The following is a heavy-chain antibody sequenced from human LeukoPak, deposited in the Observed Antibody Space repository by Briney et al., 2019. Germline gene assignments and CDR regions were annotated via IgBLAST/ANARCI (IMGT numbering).Heavy chain of an antibody. Sequence: PGGSLRLSCAASGYTFSSYSMNWVRQAPGKGLEWVSSISSSSSYIYYADSVKGRFTISRDNAKNSLYLQMNSLRAEDTAVYYCARDRRGVNYFDYWGQGTLVTVSS. CDR2: ISSSSSYI. V-gene: IGHV3-21*01. CDR3: ARDRRGVNYFDY. J-gene: IGHJ4*02. D-gene: IGHD3-10*01. CDR1: GYTFSSYS.